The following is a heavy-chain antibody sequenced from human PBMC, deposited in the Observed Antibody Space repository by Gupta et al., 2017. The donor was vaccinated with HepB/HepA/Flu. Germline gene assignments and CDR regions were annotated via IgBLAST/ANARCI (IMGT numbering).Heavy chain of an antibody. CDR1: GDSLSSNSAA. CDR2: TYYRSKWYN. V-gene: IGHV6-1*01. J-gene: IGHJ4*02. CDR3: AREVTVGTPTVFGH. D-gene: IGHD4-23*01. Sequence: QVQLQQSGPGLVKPSQTLSLTCAIPGDSLSSNSAAWTWIRQSPSRGLEWLGRTYYRSKWYNDYAVSVKSRITINPDTSKNQFSLQLNSVTPEDTAVYYCAREVTVGTPTVFGHWGQGTLVTVSS.